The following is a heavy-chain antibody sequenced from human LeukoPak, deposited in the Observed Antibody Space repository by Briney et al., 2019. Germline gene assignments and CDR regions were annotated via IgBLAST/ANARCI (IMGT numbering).Heavy chain of an antibody. Sequence: PSQTLSLTCTVAAGSISSNCWSWIRQPPGNGLEWIGYIYFSGSTNSNPSLKSRVTISVDTSKNQFSLKLSSVTAADTAVYYCARHYYYVSSGLFHYWGQGTLVTVSS. D-gene: IGHD3-22*01. V-gene: IGHV4-59*01. CDR3: ARHYYYVSSGLFHY. J-gene: IGHJ4*02. CDR2: IYFSGST. CDR1: AGSISSNC.